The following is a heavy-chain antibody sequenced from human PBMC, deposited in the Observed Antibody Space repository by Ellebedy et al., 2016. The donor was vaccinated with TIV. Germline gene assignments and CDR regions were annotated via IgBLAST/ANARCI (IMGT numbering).Heavy chain of an antibody. Sequence: GESLKISCAASGFTFSNYWMHWVRQAPGKGLVWVSRINSDGSSTSYADSVRGRFTISRDNAKNTLYLQMNSLRAEDTAVYYCARGNEGGVRGVTITTYYYYYYGMDVWGQGTTVTVSS. V-gene: IGHV3-74*01. CDR3: ARGNEGGVRGVTITTYYYYYYGMDV. J-gene: IGHJ6*02. CDR1: GFTFSNYW. CDR2: INSDGSST. D-gene: IGHD3-10*01.